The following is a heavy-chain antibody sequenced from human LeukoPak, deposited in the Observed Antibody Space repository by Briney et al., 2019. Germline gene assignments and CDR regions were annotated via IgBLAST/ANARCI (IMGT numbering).Heavy chain of an antibody. D-gene: IGHD3-9*01. Sequence: GGSLRLSCAASGFTFSNAWMSWVRQAPGKGLEWVGRIKSKTDGGTTDYAAPVKGRFTISRDDSKNTPYLQMNSLRAEDTAVYYCAKSGRLTGFYRDFDYWGQGTLVTVSS. J-gene: IGHJ4*02. CDR3: AKSGRLTGFYRDFDY. CDR1: GFTFSNAW. V-gene: IGHV3-15*01. CDR2: IKSKTDGGTT.